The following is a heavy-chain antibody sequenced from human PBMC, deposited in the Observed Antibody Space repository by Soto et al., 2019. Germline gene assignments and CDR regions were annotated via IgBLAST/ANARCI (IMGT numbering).Heavy chain of an antibody. D-gene: IGHD2-15*01. CDR2: ISYDGSNK. CDR1: GFTFSSYG. Sequence: QVQLVESGGGVVQPGRSLRLSCAASGFTFSSYGMHWVRQAPGKGLEWVAVISYDGSNKYYADSVKGRFTISRDNSKNTRYLQMNSLRAEDTAVYYCAKMLLLRGEAYWGQGTLVTVSS. J-gene: IGHJ4*02. CDR3: AKMLLLRGEAY. V-gene: IGHV3-30*18.